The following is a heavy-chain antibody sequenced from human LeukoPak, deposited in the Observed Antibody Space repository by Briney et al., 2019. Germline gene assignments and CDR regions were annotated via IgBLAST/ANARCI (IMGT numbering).Heavy chain of an antibody. CDR1: GGSISSYY. CDR3: ARDREDGYYYDSTTVRAYYYFDY. J-gene: IGHJ4*02. Sequence: PSETLSLTCTVSGGSISSYYWSWIRQPPGKGLEWIGYIYYSGTTNYNPSLKSRVTMSVDTSKNQFSLKLSSVTAADTAVYYCARDREDGYYYDSTTVRAYYYFDYWGQGTLVTVSS. CDR2: IYYSGTT. D-gene: IGHD3-22*01. V-gene: IGHV4-59*12.